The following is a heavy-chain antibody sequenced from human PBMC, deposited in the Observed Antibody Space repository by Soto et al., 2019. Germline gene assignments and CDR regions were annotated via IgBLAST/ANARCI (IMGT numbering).Heavy chain of an antibody. D-gene: IGHD3-16*01. Sequence: QITLKESGPTLVKPTQTLTLTCTFSGFSLTTRGVGVGWIRQPPGNALECLALIYWDDDKRYSPSLQSRLSITKDTSKNQVVLTMTNVDPVDTATYYCAHIPNYYQYDWFDPWGQGTLVSVSS. CDR3: AHIPNYYQYDWFDP. CDR2: IYWDDDK. J-gene: IGHJ5*02. V-gene: IGHV2-5*02. CDR1: GFSLTTRGVG.